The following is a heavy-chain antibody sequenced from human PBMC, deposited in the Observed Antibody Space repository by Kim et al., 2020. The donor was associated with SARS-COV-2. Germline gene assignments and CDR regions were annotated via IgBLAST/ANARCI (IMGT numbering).Heavy chain of an antibody. Sequence: THEHPSLKSPVTISGDTYKNQSSLKRSSVTAADTAVYYCARHLRNWYFDLWGGGTLVTVSS. CDR3: ARHLRNWYFDL. V-gene: IGHV4-39*01. J-gene: IGHJ2*01. CDR2: T.